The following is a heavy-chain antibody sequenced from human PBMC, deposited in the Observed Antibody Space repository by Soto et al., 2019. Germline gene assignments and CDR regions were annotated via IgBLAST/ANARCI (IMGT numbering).Heavy chain of an antibody. J-gene: IGHJ4*02. D-gene: IGHD6-13*01. V-gene: IGHV3-66*01. CDR1: GLNVSSSY. Sequence: GGSLRLSCVASGLNVSSSYMSWVRQAPGKGLEWVSLIYIGGSTYYADSVDGRFTISRDNSKNTLYLQMNSLRVEDTAVYYWARVYSSTWYYFDYWGQGTPVTVSS. CDR2: IYIGGST. CDR3: ARVYSSTWYYFDY.